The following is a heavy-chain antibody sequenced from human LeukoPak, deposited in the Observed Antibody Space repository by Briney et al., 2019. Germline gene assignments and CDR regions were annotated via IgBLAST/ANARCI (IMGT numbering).Heavy chain of an antibody. Sequence: QSGGSLRLSCAGSGFTFSKHIMSWVRQAPGKGLEWVSSISVNGDAYYADSVKGRFTVSRANWQNTLYLQMSSLRAEDTAVYYCARVGPVELPIDFDCWGQGILVTVSS. J-gene: IGHJ4*02. CDR3: ARVGPVELPIDFDC. D-gene: IGHD1-1*01. CDR1: GFTFSKHI. CDR2: ISVNGDA. V-gene: IGHV3-23*01.